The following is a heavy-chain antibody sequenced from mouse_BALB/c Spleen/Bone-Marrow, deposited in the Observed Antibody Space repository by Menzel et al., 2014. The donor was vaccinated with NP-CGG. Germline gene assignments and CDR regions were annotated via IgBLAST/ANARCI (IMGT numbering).Heavy chain of an antibody. CDR3: ARRQSLYYAMDY. Sequence: EVKLVESGGGLVQPGGSLKLSCATSGFTFSDYYMYWVRQTPEKRLEWVAYISNGGGSTYYPDTVKGRFTISRDNAKNTLYLQMSRLKSEDTAMYYCARRQSLYYAMDYWGQGTSVTVSS. CDR2: ISNGGGST. D-gene: IGHD3-2*01. V-gene: IGHV5-12*02. CDR1: GFTFSDYY. J-gene: IGHJ4*01.